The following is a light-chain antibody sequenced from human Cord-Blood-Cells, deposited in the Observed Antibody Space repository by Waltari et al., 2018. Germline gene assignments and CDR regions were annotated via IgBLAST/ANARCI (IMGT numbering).Light chain of an antibody. V-gene: IGLV1-40*01. CDR1: SSNIGAGYD. CDR2: GNG. Sequence: QSVLTQPPSVSGAPGQRVTISCTGSSSNIGAGYDVHWYQQLPGTAPKLLIYGNGNRPSVVPDRFSGSKSGTSASLAITGLQAEDEADYYCQSYDSSLRGVFGGGTKLTVL. J-gene: IGLJ2*01. CDR3: QSYDSSLRGV.